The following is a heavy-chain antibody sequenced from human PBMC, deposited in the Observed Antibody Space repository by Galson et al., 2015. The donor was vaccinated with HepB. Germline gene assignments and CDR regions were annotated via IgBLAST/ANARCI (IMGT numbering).Heavy chain of an antibody. Sequence: SLRLSCAGSGFAFNTYSMNWVRQAPGKGLEWVSFISSSSTYIYYADSVKGRFTVSRDDIKNSISLQMNSLTAEDTAVYYCARTLYCGGDCYYADGFDVWGRGTWVTVSS. CDR2: ISSSSTYI. J-gene: IGHJ3*01. V-gene: IGHV3-21*01. CDR1: GFAFNTYS. CDR3: ARTLYCGGDCYYADGFDV. D-gene: IGHD2-21*01.